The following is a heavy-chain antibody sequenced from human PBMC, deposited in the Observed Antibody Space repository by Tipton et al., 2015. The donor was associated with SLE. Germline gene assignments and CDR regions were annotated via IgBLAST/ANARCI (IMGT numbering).Heavy chain of an antibody. CDR1: GGSVSSGSYY. CDR2: IYYSGST. V-gene: IGHV4-31*03. CDR3: ARGVGATTRWYFDY. Sequence: TLSLTCTVSGGSVSSGSYYWSWIRQPPGKGLEWIGYIYYSGSTYYNPSLKSRVTISVDTSKNQFSLKLSSVTAADTAVYYCARGVGATTRWYFDYWGQGTLVTVSS. J-gene: IGHJ4*02. D-gene: IGHD1-26*01.